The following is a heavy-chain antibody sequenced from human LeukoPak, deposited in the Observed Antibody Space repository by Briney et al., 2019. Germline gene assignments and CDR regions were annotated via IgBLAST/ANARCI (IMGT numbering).Heavy chain of an antibody. J-gene: IGHJ5*02. D-gene: IGHD6-19*01. Sequence: SETLSLTCAVYGGSFSGYYWSWIRQPPGKGLEWIGEINHSGSTNYNPSLKSRVTISVDTSKNQFSLKLSSVTAADTAVYYCARSRQWPVLRGWFDPWGQGTLVTVSS. V-gene: IGHV4-34*01. CDR2: INHSGST. CDR1: GGSFSGYY. CDR3: ARSRQWPVLRGWFDP.